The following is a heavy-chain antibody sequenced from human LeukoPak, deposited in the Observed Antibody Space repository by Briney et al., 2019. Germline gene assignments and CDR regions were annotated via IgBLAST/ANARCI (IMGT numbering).Heavy chain of an antibody. CDR1: GFSFSTYT. V-gene: IGHV3-30-3*01. CDR2: IQHDGGRT. Sequence: QPGRSLRLSCAASGFSFSTYTMNWVRQAPGKGLERVAGIQHDGGRTYYADSVKGRFTISRDNSKNTLYLEMNSLTPEDTALYYCARDHYGGNSWDWYFDLWGRGILVTVSS. J-gene: IGHJ2*01. CDR3: ARDHYGGNSWDWYFDL. D-gene: IGHD4-23*01.